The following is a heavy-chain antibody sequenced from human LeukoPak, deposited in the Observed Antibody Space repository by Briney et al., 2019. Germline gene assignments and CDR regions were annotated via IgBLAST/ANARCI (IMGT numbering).Heavy chain of an antibody. D-gene: IGHD3-22*01. V-gene: IGHV4-59*08. CDR1: GGSISSYY. CDR2: IYYSGST. Sequence: SETLSLTCTVSGGSISSYYWSWIRQPPGKGLEWIGYIYYSGSTNYNPSLKSRVTISVDTSKNQFSLKLSSVTAADTAVYYCARQPYYYDSSGYYVYYFDYWGQGTLVTVSS. J-gene: IGHJ4*02. CDR3: ARQPYYYDSSGYYVYYFDY.